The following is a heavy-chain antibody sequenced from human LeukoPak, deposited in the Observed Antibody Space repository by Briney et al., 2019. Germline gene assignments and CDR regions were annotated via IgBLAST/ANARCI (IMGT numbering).Heavy chain of an antibody. CDR1: GGSIGNYY. CDR3: ARGDVVLWFGELRLSSFHF. J-gene: IGHJ4*02. V-gene: IGHV4-59*01. D-gene: IGHD3-10*01. Sequence: PSETLSLTCTVSGGSIGNYYWSWFRQSPGKGLEWIGFIYYSGSTYYYPSLKSRGTISVDTSRNQISLKLRSVTAADTAVYYCARGDVVLWFGELRLSSFHFWGQGTLVTVSS. CDR2: IYYSGST.